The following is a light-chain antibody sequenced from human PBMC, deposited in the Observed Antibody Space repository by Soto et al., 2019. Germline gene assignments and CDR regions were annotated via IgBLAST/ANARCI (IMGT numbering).Light chain of an antibody. V-gene: IGLV2-14*01. J-gene: IGLJ1*01. Sequence: QSALTQPASVSGSPGQSITISCTGTSSDVGTYNYVSWHQQRPGQAPKLMIYEVSNRPSGLSDRFSASKSGNTASLTISGLQAGDEADYYCSSYRSGSTYVFGNGTKLTVL. CDR3: SSYRSGSTYV. CDR1: SSDVGTYNY. CDR2: EVS.